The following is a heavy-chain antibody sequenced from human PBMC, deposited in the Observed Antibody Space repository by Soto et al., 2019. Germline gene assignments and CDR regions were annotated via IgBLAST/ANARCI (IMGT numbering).Heavy chain of an antibody. CDR2: IIPFLGTT. CDR1: GGTFSSYG. J-gene: IGHJ4*02. Sequence: SVKVSCKASGGTFSSYGISWVRQAPGQGLEWMGRIIPFLGTTNYAQNFQDRLTVTADTSTNTAFMELSSLRSDDTAVYYCAREGYTSSSIHSFLDSWGQGTLVTVS. D-gene: IGHD6-6*01. CDR3: AREGYTSSSIHSFLDS. V-gene: IGHV1-69*10.